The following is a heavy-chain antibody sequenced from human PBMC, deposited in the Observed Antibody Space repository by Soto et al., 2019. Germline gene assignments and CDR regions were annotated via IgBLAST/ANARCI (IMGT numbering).Heavy chain of an antibody. CDR2: ISYDGSNK. CDR1: GFTFSSYG. V-gene: IGHV3-30*18. J-gene: IGHJ2*01. D-gene: IGHD2-15*01. Sequence: QVQLVESGGGVVQPGRSLRLSCAASGFTFSSYGMHWVRQAPGKGLEWVAVISYDGSNKYYADSVKGRFTISRDNSKNTLYMQMNSRRAEDTAVYYCAKEGYCSGGSCYGWWYFDLWGRGTLVTVSS. CDR3: AKEGYCSGGSCYGWWYFDL.